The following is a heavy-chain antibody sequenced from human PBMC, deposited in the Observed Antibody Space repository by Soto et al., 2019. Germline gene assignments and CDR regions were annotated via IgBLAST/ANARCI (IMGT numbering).Heavy chain of an antibody. CDR1: GGSISSSSYY. Sequence: SETLSLTCTVSGGSISSSSYYWGWIRQPPGKGLEWIGSIYYSGSTYYNPSLKSRVTISVDTSKTQFSLKLSSVTAADTAVYYCARQVPSYYDFWSGYPRDYFDYWGQGTLVTVSS. J-gene: IGHJ4*02. CDR2: IYYSGST. V-gene: IGHV4-39*01. D-gene: IGHD3-3*01. CDR3: ARQVPSYYDFWSGYPRDYFDY.